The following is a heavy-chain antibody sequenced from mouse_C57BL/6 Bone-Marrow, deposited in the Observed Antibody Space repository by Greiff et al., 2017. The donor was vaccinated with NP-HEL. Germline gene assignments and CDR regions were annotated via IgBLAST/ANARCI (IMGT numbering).Heavy chain of an antibody. V-gene: IGHV1-42*01. D-gene: IGHD1-1*01. CDR1: GYSFTGYY. Sequence: VQLQQSGPELVKPGASVKISCKASGYSFTGYYMNWVKQSPEKSLEWIGEINPSTGGTTYNQKFKAKATLTVDKSSSTAYMQLKSLTSEDSAVYDCARSGGITTVIDDWGQGTTRTVSS. CDR2: INPSTGGT. CDR3: ARSGGITTVIDD. J-gene: IGHJ2*01.